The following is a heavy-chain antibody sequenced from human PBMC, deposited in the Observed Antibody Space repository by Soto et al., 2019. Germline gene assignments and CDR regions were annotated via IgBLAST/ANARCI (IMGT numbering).Heavy chain of an antibody. Sequence: ASVKVSCKASGYTFTSYYMHWVRQATGQGLEWMGIINPSGGSTSYAQKFQGRVTMTRDTSTSTVYMELSSLRSEDTAGYYSARDGDHGGKVYRFDYWRQGTLVTVSS. D-gene: IGHD4-17*01. J-gene: IGHJ4*02. CDR3: ARDGDHGGKVYRFDY. CDR2: INPSGGST. CDR1: GYTFTSYY. V-gene: IGHV1-46*01.